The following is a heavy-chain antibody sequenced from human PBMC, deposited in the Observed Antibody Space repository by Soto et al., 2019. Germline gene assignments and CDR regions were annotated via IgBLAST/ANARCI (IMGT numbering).Heavy chain of an antibody. D-gene: IGHD2-2*02. CDR3: AREGRGKKAGYNGLVSLGY. V-gene: IGHV1-69*06. Sequence: QVQLVQSGAEVKTPGSSLKVSCKVSGSRFSNYVISWVRQAPGHGLEWLGRIIPIFNSTKYAPNFQGRVTITADKSTSTASLELSSLRSDDTAVYYCAREGRGKKAGYNGLVSLGYWGQGTLVTVSS. J-gene: IGHJ4*02. CDR2: IIPIFNST. CDR1: GSRFSNYV.